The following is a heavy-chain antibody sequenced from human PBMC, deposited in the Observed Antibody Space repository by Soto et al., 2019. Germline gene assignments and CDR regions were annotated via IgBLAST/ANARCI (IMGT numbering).Heavy chain of an antibody. CDR3: ARQALDLQAVSEYYYGMDV. J-gene: IGHJ6*02. D-gene: IGHD1-20*01. CDR2: INPNSGGT. Sequence: ASVKVSCKASGYTFTGYYMHWVRQAPGQGLEWMGWINPNSGGTNYAQKFQGRVTMTRDTSISTAYMELSRLRSDDTAVYSCARQALDLQAVSEYYYGMDVWGQGTTVTVSS. V-gene: IGHV1-2*02. CDR1: GYTFTGYY.